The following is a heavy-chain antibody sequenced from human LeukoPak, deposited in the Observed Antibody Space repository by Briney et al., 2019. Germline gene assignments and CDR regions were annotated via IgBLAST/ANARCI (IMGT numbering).Heavy chain of an antibody. D-gene: IGHD5-18*01. CDR3: ARGGYAFDI. CDR2: MNPNSGNT. CDR1: GYTFTGYY. Sequence: ASVKVSCKASGYTFTGYYMHWVRQAPGQGPEWMGWMNPNSGNTGYAQKFQGRVTITRNTSISTAYMELSSLRSEDTAVYYCARGGYAFDIWGQGTMVTVSS. J-gene: IGHJ3*02. V-gene: IGHV1-8*03.